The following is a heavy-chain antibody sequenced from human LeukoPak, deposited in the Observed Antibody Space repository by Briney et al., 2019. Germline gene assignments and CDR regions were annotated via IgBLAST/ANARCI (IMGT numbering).Heavy chain of an antibody. CDR3: ARSEAGITIFGVVIPYYYGMDV. D-gene: IGHD3-3*01. Sequence: SETLSLTCTVSGGSISSYYWSWIRQPPGKGLEWIGHIYYSGSTNYNPSLKSRVTISVDTSKNQFSLKLSSVTAADTAVYYCARSEAGITIFGVVIPYYYGMDVWGQGTTVTVSS. CDR1: GGSISSYY. V-gene: IGHV4-59*01. J-gene: IGHJ6*02. CDR2: IYYSGST.